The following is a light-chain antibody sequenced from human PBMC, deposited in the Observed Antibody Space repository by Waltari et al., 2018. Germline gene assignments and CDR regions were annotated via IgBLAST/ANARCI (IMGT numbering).Light chain of an antibody. V-gene: IGKV2D-29*02. CDR1: QSLLHSNGNTY. CDR2: RVT. CDR3: MQSTKDLT. Sequence: DIVMTQATLSLRVTPGEQASIACRSSQSLLHSNGNTYLHWYLQKPGQSPRLLIYRVTNRESGVPDRFSGSGSGTDFTLKISRVEPEDVGVYYCMQSTKDLTFGVGTKVEIK. J-gene: IGKJ4*01.